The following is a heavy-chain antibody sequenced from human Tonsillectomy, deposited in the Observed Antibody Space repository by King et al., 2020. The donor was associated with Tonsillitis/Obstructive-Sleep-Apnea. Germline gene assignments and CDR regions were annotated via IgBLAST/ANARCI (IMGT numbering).Heavy chain of an antibody. Sequence: VQLVESGGGLVKPGRSLRLSCTASGFTFGDYAMSWFRQAPGKGLEWVGFIRSKAYGGTTEYAASVKGRFTISIEDSKSIAYLQMNSLKTEDTAVYYCTRGTYDFWSGYYGGDYYYYYMDVWGKGTTVTVSS. CDR3: TRGTYDFWSGYYGGDYYYYYMDV. J-gene: IGHJ6*03. CDR2: IRSKAYGGTT. D-gene: IGHD3-3*01. CDR1: GFTFGDYA. V-gene: IGHV3-49*05.